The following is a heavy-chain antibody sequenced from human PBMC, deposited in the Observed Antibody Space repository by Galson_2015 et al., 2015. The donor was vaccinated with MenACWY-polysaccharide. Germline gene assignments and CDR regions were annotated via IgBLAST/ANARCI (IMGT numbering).Heavy chain of an antibody. D-gene: IGHD3-16*01. CDR3: ARSGRWGGYNYYGMDV. J-gene: IGHJ6*02. V-gene: IGHV3-74*01. CDR1: GFTFSSYW. Sequence: SLRLSCAASGFTFSSYWIYWVRQAPGRGLVWVSRINSDGSGTSYADSVKGRFTISRDNAKNTLYLQMNSLTAEDTAVYYCARSGRWGGYNYYGMDVWGQGTTVTVSS. CDR2: INSDGSGT.